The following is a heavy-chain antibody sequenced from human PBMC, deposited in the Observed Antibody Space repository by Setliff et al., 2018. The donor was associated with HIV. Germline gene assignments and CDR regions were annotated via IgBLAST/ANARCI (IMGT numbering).Heavy chain of an antibody. J-gene: IGHJ5*02. D-gene: IGHD1-26*01. CDR1: GYTFSAYY. V-gene: IGHV1-2*02. Sequence: ASVKVSCKASGYTFSAYYLHWVRRAPGQGLEWMGWINPNSGATNYAHNFQGRVTTTRDTSISTAYMDLSSLTSDDTAVYYCVLASIVSTARWNHWGRGTLVTVSS. CDR2: INPNSGAT. CDR3: VLASIVSTARWNH.